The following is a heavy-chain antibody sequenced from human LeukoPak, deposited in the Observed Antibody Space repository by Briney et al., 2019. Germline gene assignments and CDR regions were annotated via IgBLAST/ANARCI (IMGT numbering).Heavy chain of an antibody. CDR1: GFTFSSYA. D-gene: IGHD2-8*01. V-gene: IGHV3-23*01. CDR2: ISGSGGST. J-gene: IGHJ4*02. CDR3: VTSDNGRINYFDY. Sequence: GGSLRLSCAASGFTFSSYAMSWVRQAPGKGLEWVSAISGSGGSTYYADSVKGRFTISRDNSKNTLYLQMNSLRAEDTAVYYCVTSDNGRINYFDYWGQGTLVTVSS.